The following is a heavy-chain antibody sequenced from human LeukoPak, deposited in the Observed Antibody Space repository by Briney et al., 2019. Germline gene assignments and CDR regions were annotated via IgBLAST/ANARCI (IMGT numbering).Heavy chain of an antibody. V-gene: IGHV3-23*01. Sequence: GGSLRLSCAASGFTFSSYGMHWVRQAPGKGLEWVSTISRDGGTTYYPDSVKGRFTISRDNSKNTLYLQMNSLRAEDTAVYYCAKARGLGIVGAHFDYWGQGTLVTVSS. CDR1: GFTFSSYG. J-gene: IGHJ4*02. CDR3: AKARGLGIVGAHFDY. D-gene: IGHD1-26*01. CDR2: ISRDGGTT.